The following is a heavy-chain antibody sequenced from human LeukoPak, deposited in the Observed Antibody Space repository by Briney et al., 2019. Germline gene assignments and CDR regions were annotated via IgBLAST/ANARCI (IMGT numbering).Heavy chain of an antibody. CDR3: ARASYSYDINGWVPFDY. J-gene: IGHJ4*02. CDR2: INHRRST. Sequence: PSETLSLTCAVYGGSFSGYYWTWIRQPPAKGLEWMGEINHRRSTKYSPSLKSRVSISGDTSKNQFSLRLSSVTAADTAGYYCARASYSYDINGWVPFDYWGQGTLVTVSS. D-gene: IGHD3-22*01. CDR1: GGSFSGYY. V-gene: IGHV4-34*01.